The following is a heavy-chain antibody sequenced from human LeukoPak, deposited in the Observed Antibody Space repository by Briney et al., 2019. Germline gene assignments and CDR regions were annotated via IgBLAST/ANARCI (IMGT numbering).Heavy chain of an antibody. Sequence: PGGSLRLSCAASGFTFDDYAMHWVRQAPGKGLEWVSLISGDGGSTYYADSVKGRFIISRDNSKNSLYLQMNSLRTEDTALYYCAKGGYSSSWLLFDYWGQGTLVTVSS. CDR3: AKGGYSSSWLLFDY. CDR1: GFTFDDYA. J-gene: IGHJ4*02. CDR2: ISGDGGST. D-gene: IGHD6-13*01. V-gene: IGHV3-43*02.